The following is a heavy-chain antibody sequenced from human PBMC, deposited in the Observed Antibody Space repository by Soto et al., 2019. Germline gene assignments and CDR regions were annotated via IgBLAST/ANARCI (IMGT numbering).Heavy chain of an antibody. V-gene: IGHV1-18*04. CDR1: GSTFPGYG. J-gene: IGHJ4*02. Sequence: GASVKVSCKASGSTFPGYGISGGRQPPGQGFEWMGWISAYNGNTNYAQKLQGRVTMTTDTSTSTAYMELRSLRSDDTAVYYCARDSRVPTYYYDSSGYLVYWGQGTLVTVSS. CDR2: ISAYNGNT. D-gene: IGHD3-22*01. CDR3: ARDSRVPTYYYDSSGYLVY.